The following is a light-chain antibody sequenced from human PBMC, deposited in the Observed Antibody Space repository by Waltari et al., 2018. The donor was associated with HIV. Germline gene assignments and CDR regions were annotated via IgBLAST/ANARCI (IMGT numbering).Light chain of an antibody. CDR1: DSAVGHSTF. CDR2: NVN. J-gene: IGLJ2*01. Sequence: VLTQPASVSGSPGQSITISCSGNDSAVGHSTFVSWYQKVPGQAPKLIIYNVNTRPSGVSSRFSGSKSGNTASLTISGLQSDDEADYFCCAYVGTTTYLIFGGGT. V-gene: IGLV2-23*02. CDR3: CAYVGTTTYLI.